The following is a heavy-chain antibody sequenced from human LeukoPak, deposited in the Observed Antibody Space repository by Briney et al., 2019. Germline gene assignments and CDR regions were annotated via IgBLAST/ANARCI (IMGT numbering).Heavy chain of an antibody. CDR2: ISSSSNII. D-gene: IGHD2-21*01. Sequence: GGSLRLSCAASGSTFSGYAMNWVRQAPGKGLEWVSHIYISSSSNIISYADSVKGRFTISRDNAQNSLYLQVNGLRDEDTAVYYCVRDRAYSFDYWGQGILVTVSS. J-gene: IGHJ4*02. V-gene: IGHV3-48*02. CDR3: VRDRAYSFDY. CDR1: GSTFSGYA.